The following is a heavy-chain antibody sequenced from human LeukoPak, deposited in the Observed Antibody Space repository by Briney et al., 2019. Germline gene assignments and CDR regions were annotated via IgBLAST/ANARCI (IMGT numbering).Heavy chain of an antibody. J-gene: IGHJ4*02. CDR3: ARAPGYSGYGFDY. Sequence: SETLSLTCTVPGDSISSYYWSWVRQPPGKGLEWVGYIYYSGSTNYNPSLKSRVTISVDTSKNQFSQKLSSVTAADTAVYYCARAPGYSGYGFDYWGQGTLVTVSS. D-gene: IGHD5-12*01. CDR1: GDSISSYY. CDR2: IYYSGST. V-gene: IGHV4-59*01.